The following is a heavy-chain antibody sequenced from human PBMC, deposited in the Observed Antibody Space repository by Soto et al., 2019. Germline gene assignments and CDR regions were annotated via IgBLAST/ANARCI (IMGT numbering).Heavy chain of an antibody. CDR3: ASSSDSSGYYDPWPHNPWGAFDI. V-gene: IGHV1-18*01. Sequence: GASVKVRCKASGYTFTSKGISLLLQAHEKGLEWVGWISAYNGNTNYAQKLQGRVTMTTDTSTSTAYMELRSLRSDDTAVYYCASSSDSSGYYDPWPHNPWGAFDIWGKGTRVTVS. CDR2: ISAYNGNT. CDR1: GYTFTSKG. D-gene: IGHD3-22*01. J-gene: IGHJ3*02.